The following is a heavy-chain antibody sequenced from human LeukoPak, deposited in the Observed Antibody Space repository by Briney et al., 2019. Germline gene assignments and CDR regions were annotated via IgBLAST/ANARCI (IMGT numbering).Heavy chain of an antibody. D-gene: IGHD4-11*01. CDR2: FYYNGST. J-gene: IGHJ4*02. CDR1: GGSISSSSFY. CDR3: AISLDYSKGLSLNYFDY. Sequence: SETLSLTCTVSGGSISSSSFYWGWIRQPPGKGLEWIGSFYYNGSTYYNPSLKSRVTISVDTSKNQFSLKLSSVTAADTAVYYCAISLDYSKGLSLNYFDYWGQGTLVTVSP. V-gene: IGHV4-39*01.